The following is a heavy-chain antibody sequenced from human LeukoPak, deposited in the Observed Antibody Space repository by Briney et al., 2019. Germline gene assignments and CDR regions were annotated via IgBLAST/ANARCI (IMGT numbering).Heavy chain of an antibody. V-gene: IGHV4-39*01. CDR2: IYQSGSVSS. J-gene: IGHJ4*02. D-gene: IGHD3-3*01. Sequence: PSETLSLTCSVSGGSIISSNYYWGWIRQPPGKGLEWIESIYQSGSVSSYYNPSLKSRVTISGDTSKNQFFLRLSSVTAADTAVYYCASTLRFLPYRRFDYWGQGTLVTVPS. CDR1: GGSIISSNYY. CDR3: ASTLRFLPYRRFDY.